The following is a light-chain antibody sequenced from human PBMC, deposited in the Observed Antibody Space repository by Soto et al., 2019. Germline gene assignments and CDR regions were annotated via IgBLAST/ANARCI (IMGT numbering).Light chain of an antibody. Sequence: QSALTQPPSASGSPGQSVTISCTGTSSDVGGYNYVSWYQQHPGKAPKLMIYEVSERPSGVPDRFSGSKSGNTASLTVSGLPAEDEADYYCSSYGGSNNLVFGGGTKLTVL. V-gene: IGLV2-8*01. J-gene: IGLJ3*02. CDR2: EVS. CDR3: SSYGGSNNLV. CDR1: SSDVGGYNY.